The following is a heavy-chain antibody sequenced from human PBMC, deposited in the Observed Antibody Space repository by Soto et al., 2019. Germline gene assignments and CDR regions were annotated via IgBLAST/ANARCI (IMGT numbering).Heavy chain of an antibody. J-gene: IGHJ4*02. CDR3: ARDRKGVWLPLDY. CDR2: IWYDGSNK. Sequence: GGSLRLSCAASGFTLSSYGMHWVRQAPGKGLEWVAVIWYDGSNKYYADSVKGRFTISRDNSKNTLYLQMNSLRAEDTAVYYCARDRKGVWLPLDYWGQGTLVTVS. V-gene: IGHV3-30*19. CDR1: GFTLSSYG. D-gene: IGHD3-9*01.